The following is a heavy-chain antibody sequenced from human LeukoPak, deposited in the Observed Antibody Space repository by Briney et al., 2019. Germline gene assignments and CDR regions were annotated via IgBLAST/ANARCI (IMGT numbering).Heavy chain of an antibody. J-gene: IGHJ4*02. CDR3: AKDRSYGHFDY. V-gene: IGHV3-53*01. CDR1: GFTVSSNY. CDR2: IYSGGST. D-gene: IGHD5-18*01. Sequence: GGSLRLSCAASGFTVSSNYMSWVRQAPGKGLEWVSVIYSGGSTYYADSVKGRFTISRDNSKNTLYLQMNSLRAEDTAVYYCAKDRSYGHFDYWGQGTLVTVSS.